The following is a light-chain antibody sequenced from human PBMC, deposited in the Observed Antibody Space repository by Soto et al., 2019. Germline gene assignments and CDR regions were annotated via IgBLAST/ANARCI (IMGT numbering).Light chain of an antibody. J-gene: IGKJ2*01. Sequence: EIVMTQSPPSLTVTPGEPASISCRSSQRLLHSNGNTFLDWYLQKPGQSPQLLIYLGSNRASGVPDRVSGSEAGTDFTLKISRVEAEDVGVYYCMQVLQTPYTFGQGTKV. V-gene: IGKV2-28*01. CDR2: LGS. CDR1: QRLLHSNGNTF. CDR3: MQVLQTPYT.